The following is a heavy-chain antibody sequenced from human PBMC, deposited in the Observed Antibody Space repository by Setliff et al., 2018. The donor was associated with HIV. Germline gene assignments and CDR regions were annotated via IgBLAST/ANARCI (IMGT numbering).Heavy chain of an antibody. CDR2: IIPILRTA. D-gene: IGHD3-10*01. J-gene: IGHJ4*02. CDR1: GGTFRNYA. CDR3: ARGALLAVFDFDH. Sequence: GASVKVSCKASGGTFRNYAISWVRQAPGHGLEWMGGIIPILRTANYAQKFQGRVTITADESTSTAYMELSSLRSDDTAVYFCARGALLAVFDFDHWGQGTQVTVSS. V-gene: IGHV1-69*13.